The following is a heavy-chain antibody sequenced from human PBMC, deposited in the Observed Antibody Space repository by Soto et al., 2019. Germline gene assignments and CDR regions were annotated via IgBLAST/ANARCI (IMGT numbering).Heavy chain of an antibody. V-gene: IGHV1-18*01. J-gene: IGHJ5*02. Sequence: QVQLVQSGAEVKKPGASVKVSCKASGYTLIDYGITWVRQAPGQGLEWMGWISTYIGNTNYAQKLQGRVTMTTDTSTSAAYMEMSSLRSDDTALYYWARAQVGANHCFDPWGQGTLVTVYS. CDR1: GYTLIDYG. CDR3: ARAQVGANHCFDP. D-gene: IGHD1-26*01. CDR2: ISTYIGNT.